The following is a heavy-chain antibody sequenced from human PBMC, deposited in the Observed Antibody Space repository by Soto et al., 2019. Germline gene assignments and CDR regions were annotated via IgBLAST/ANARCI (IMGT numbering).Heavy chain of an antibody. Sequence: SETLSLTCTVSGGSISTGAYYWSWIRQHPGKGLELIAYIYHTGSTYYNPSLKSRLTISVDTSMNHFSLRLSSVTAADTAVYYCARGHRKHPFLPRGWLAPWGQGTLFTVSS. V-gene: IGHV4-31*03. D-gene: IGHD3-10*01. CDR3: ARGHRKHPFLPRGWLAP. J-gene: IGHJ5*02. CDR2: IYHTGST. CDR1: GGSISTGAYY.